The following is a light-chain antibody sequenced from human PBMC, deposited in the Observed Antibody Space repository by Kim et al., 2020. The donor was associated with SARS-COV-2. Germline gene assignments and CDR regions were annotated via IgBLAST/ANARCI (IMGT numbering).Light chain of an antibody. CDR1: SSDIGGYNY. CDR2: DVN. CDR3: SSYTATNPWV. J-gene: IGLJ3*02. V-gene: IGLV2-14*01. Sequence: QSALTQPASVSGSPGQSITISCTGSSSDIGGYNYVSWYQQYPGKAPKVIIYDVNKWPSGVSNRFSGSKSGNTASLTISGLQTEDEANYFCSSYTATNPWVFGGGTMVTVL.